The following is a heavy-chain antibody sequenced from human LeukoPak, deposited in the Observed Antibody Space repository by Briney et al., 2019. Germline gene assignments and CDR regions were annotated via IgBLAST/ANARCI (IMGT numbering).Heavy chain of an antibody. Sequence: SETLSLTCAVSGYFISSGYYWGWIRQPPGKGLEWIGSIYHSGSTYYNPSLKSRVTISVDTSKNQFSLKLSSMTAADTAVYYCAREATDYDFWSGYPKADYWGQGTLVTVSS. CDR2: IYHSGST. CDR3: AREATDYDFWSGYPKADY. CDR1: GYFISSGYY. D-gene: IGHD3-3*01. V-gene: IGHV4-38-2*02. J-gene: IGHJ4*02.